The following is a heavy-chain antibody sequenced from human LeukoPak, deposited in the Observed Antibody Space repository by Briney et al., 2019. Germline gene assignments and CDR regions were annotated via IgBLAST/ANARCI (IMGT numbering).Heavy chain of an antibody. J-gene: IGHJ4*02. V-gene: IGHV1-3*01. Sequence: ASVKVSCKTSGYTFTSYAMHWVRQAPGQRLEWMGWINAGNGNTKYSQKFQGRVTITRDTSASTAYMELSSLRSEDTAVYYCARDLSVFRYYFDYWGQGTLVTVFS. CDR1: GYTFTSYA. D-gene: IGHD3-10*01. CDR3: ARDLSVFRYYFDY. CDR2: INAGNGNT.